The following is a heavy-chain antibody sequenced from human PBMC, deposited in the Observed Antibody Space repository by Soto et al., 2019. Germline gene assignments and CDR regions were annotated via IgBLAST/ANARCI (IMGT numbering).Heavy chain of an antibody. J-gene: IGHJ3*02. CDR2: INPSGGST. D-gene: IGHD3-16*01. Sequence: ASVKVSCKASGYSFTSYYMHWVRQAPGQGLEWMGIINPSGGSTSYAQKFQGWVTMTRDTSISTAYMELSRLRSDDTAVYYCARVGDSNDAFDIWGQGTMVTVSS. CDR3: ARVGDSNDAFDI. V-gene: IGHV1-46*01. CDR1: GYSFTSYY.